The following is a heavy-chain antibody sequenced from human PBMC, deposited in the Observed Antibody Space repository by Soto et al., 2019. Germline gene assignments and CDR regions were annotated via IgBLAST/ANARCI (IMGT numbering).Heavy chain of an antibody. CDR3: ARSRNLDV. V-gene: IGHV4-34*01. D-gene: IGHD1-1*01. J-gene: IGHJ6*02. CDR2: ASHTGGT. Sequence: QVQVQQWGAGLLKFSETLSLTCAVNGGSFSGWHWNWIRQPPGKGLEWIGEASHTGGTNYNPSLESGVTISVDMSRNQLSLKLTSVSAADTAVYYCARSRNLDVWGPGTTVIVSS. CDR1: GGSFSGWH.